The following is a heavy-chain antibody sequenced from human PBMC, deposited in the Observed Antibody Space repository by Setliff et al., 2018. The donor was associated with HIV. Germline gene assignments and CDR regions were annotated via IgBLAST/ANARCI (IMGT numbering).Heavy chain of an antibody. V-gene: IGHV4-39*01. Sequence: KASETLSLTCTVSGGSISRSRNYWGWIRQPPGKGLEWIGSIFYSGSTYYNPSLKSRPTISVDTSKNQFSLKLSSVTAADTAVYYCARGGNSRAAWFDSWGQGTLVTVSS. CDR1: GGSISRSRNY. CDR2: IFYSGST. D-gene: IGHD5-12*01. J-gene: IGHJ5*01. CDR3: ARGGNSRAAWFDS.